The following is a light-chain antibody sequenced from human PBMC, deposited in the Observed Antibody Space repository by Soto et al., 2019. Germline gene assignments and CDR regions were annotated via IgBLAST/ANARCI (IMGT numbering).Light chain of an antibody. CDR3: SSYTSSYTQV. CDR2: DVS. Sequence: QSALTQPASVSGSPGQSITISCTGTSSDVGGYNYVSWYQQHPGKAPKLMIYDVSNRPSGVSNRFSGSKSGNTASLTLSGLQAEDEDDYYCSSYTSSYTQVFGGGTKLTVL. J-gene: IGLJ2*01. V-gene: IGLV2-14*01. CDR1: SSDVGGYNY.